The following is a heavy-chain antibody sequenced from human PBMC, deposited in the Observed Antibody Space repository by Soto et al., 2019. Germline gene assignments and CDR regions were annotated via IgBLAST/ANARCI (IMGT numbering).Heavy chain of an antibody. J-gene: IGHJ6*02. CDR3: ARVRTGHYYYYGMDV. D-gene: IGHD3-9*01. CDR2: IYFSGST. Sequence: SETLSLTCTVSGGSISSGDYYWSWIRQPPGKGLEWIGYIYFSGSTYYNPSLKSRVTISVDTSKSQFSLKLSSVTAADTAVYYCARVRTGHYYYYGMDVWGQGTTVT. CDR1: GGSISSGDYY. V-gene: IGHV4-30-4*01.